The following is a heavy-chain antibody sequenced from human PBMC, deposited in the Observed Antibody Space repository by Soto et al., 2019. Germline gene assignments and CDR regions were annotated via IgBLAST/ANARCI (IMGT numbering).Heavy chain of an antibody. V-gene: IGHV1-69*01. Sequence: QVLLVQSGTEVKKPGSSVKVSCQASGGTSSDYALTWVRQAPGQGLEWMGGIIPIFGTANYAQRFQGRVSITADESSSTAYMELSSLKSEDTAVYYCAGSVKYGLGTFDALDVWGHGTMVMVSS. CDR1: GGTSSDYA. J-gene: IGHJ3*01. CDR3: AGSVKYGLGTFDALDV. CDR2: IIPIFGTA. D-gene: IGHD1-7*01.